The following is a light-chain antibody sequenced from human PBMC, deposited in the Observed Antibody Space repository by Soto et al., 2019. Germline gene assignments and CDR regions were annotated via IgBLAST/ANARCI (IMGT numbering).Light chain of an antibody. Sequence: EIVLTQSPGTLSLSPGGRATLSCRASQSVASSNLAWYQQKPGQSPRLLIYGASSRATGIPDRFIGSGSGTDFTLTISRLEPEDFAVYYCQQYGSSPRTCGQGTRVEIK. V-gene: IGKV3-20*01. CDR2: GAS. J-gene: IGKJ1*01. CDR1: QSVASSN. CDR3: QQYGSSPRT.